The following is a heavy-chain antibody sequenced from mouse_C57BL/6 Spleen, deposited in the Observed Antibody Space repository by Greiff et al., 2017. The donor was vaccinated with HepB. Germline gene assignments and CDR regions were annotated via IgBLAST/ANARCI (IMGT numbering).Heavy chain of an antibody. CDR3: ARSHYYGSSPWFAY. CDR2: ISYDGSN. V-gene: IGHV3-6*01. D-gene: IGHD1-1*01. J-gene: IGHJ3*01. CDR1: GYSITSGYY. Sequence: EVQLQQSGPGLVKPSQSLSLTCSVTGYSITSGYYWNWIRQFPGNKLEWMGYISYDGSNNYNPSLKNRISITRDTSKNQFFLKLNSVTTEDTATYYCARSHYYGSSPWFAYWGQGTLVTVSA.